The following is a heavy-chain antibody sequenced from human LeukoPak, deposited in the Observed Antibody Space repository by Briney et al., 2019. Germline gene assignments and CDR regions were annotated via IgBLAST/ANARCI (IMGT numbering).Heavy chain of an antibody. CDR1: GYTFTSYG. D-gene: IGHD6-19*01. CDR2: INPSGGST. J-gene: IGHJ4*02. CDR3: ARDRYSSAWPLDY. V-gene: IGHV1-46*01. Sequence: ASVKVSCKASGYTFTSYGISWVRQAPGQGLEWMGIINPSGGSTSYAQKFQGRVTMTRDTSTSTVYMELSSLRSEDTAVYYCARDRYSSAWPLDYWGQGTLVTVSS.